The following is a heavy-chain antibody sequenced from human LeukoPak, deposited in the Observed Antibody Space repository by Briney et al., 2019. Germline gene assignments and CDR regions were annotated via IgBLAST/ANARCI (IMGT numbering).Heavy chain of an antibody. J-gene: IGHJ4*02. V-gene: IGHV1-2*02. D-gene: IGHD5-24*01. CDR3: ARDRYGDGFAFFDY. CDR2: INPKSGGA. CDR1: GYTFSSYF. Sequence: ASVKVSCKASGYTFSSYFMHWVRQAPGQGLEWVGGINPKSGGANSAQKFQGRVTKNRDTSISTGYMELSSLRSDDTAIYYCARDRYGDGFAFFDYWGQGTLVTVSS.